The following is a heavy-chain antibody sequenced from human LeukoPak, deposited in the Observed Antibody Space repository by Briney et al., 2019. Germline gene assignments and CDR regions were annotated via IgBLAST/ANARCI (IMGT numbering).Heavy chain of an antibody. V-gene: IGHV3-30*04. CDR2: ISYDGSNK. J-gene: IGHJ4*02. D-gene: IGHD6-19*01. CDR3: ARDISSGRYYFDY. CDR1: GFTFSSYA. Sequence: GGSLRLSCAASGFTFSSYAMHWVRQAPGKGLEWVAVISYDGSNKYYANSVKGRFTISRDNSKNTLYLQMNSLRAEDTAVYYCARDISSGRYYFDYWGQGTLVTVSS.